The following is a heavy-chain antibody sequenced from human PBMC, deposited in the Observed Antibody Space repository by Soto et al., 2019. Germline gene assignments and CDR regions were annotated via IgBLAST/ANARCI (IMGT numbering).Heavy chain of an antibody. CDR1: GGSISSYY. V-gene: IGHV4-59*01. J-gene: IGHJ6*03. D-gene: IGHD3-3*01. CDR2: IYYSGST. CDR3: ARAPPDTIFGVVYYYYMDV. Sequence: QVQLQESGPGLVKPSETLSLTCTVSGGSISSYYWSWIRQPPGKGLEWIGYIYYSGSTNYNPSLTRRVTISVDTSKNQFSLKLSSVTAADTAVYYCARAPPDTIFGVVYYYYMDVWGKGTTVTVSS.